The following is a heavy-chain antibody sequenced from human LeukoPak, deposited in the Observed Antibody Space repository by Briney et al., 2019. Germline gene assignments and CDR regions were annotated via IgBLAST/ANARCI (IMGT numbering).Heavy chain of an antibody. V-gene: IGHV3-21*01. CDR3: ARDLGGVWDY. J-gene: IGHJ4*02. CDR1: GFTFSSYG. D-gene: IGHD2-8*01. Sequence: GRSLRLSCAASGFTFSSYGMHWVRQAPGKGLEWVSSISSSSSYIYYADSVKGRFTISRDNAKNSLYLQMNSLRAEDTAVYYCARDLGGVWDYWGQGTLVTVSS. CDR2: ISSSSSYI.